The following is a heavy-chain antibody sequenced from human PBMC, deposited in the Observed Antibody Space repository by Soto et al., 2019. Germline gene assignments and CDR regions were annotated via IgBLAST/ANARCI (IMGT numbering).Heavy chain of an antibody. V-gene: IGHV2-70*01. CDR3: ARICQYDSNNGWYFDL. CDR2: IYWDDDK. Sequence: SGPTLVNPTQTLTLTCTFSGFSLSTSGVGVGWIRQPPGKALEWLALIYWDDDKYYSTSLKTRLTISKDTSKNQVVLTMTNMDPVDTATYYCARICQYDSNNGWYFDLWGRGTLVTVSS. D-gene: IGHD3-22*01. J-gene: IGHJ2*01. CDR1: GFSLSTSGVG.